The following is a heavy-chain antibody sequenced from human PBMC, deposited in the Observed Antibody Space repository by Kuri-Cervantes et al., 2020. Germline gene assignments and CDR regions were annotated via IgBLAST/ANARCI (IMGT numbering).Heavy chain of an antibody. CDR3: ARDGRGWYYYDSSGYYPTVLSSY. CDR2: ISYDGSNK. CDR1: GFTFSSYA. D-gene: IGHD3-22*01. Sequence: LSLTCAASGFTFSSYAMHWVRQAPGKGLEWVAVISYDGSNKYYADSVKGRFTISRDNSKNTLYLQMNSLRAEDTAVYYCARDGRGWYYYDSSGYYPTVLSSYWGQGTTVTVSS. V-gene: IGHV3-30*07. J-gene: IGHJ6*02.